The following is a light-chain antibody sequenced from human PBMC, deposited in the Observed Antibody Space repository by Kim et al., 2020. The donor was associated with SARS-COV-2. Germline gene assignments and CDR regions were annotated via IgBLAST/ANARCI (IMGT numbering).Light chain of an antibody. CDR1: SSDVGGYDY. CDR3: SSYAGSNTYV. CDR2: EVS. Sequence: QSALTQPPSASGSPGRSVTISCTGTSSDVGGYDYVSWYQQHPGKAPKLMIYEVSKRPSGVPDRFSGSKSGNTASLSLSGLQAEDEADYYCSSYAGSNTYVFGTGTKVTVL. V-gene: IGLV2-8*01. J-gene: IGLJ1*01.